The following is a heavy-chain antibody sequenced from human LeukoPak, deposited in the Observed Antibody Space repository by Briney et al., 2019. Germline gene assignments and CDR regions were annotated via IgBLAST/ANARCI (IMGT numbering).Heavy chain of an antibody. CDR3: AKKYSTGLDP. CDR1: GFIVSSNY. D-gene: IGHD1-26*01. Sequence: GGSLRLSCAASGFIVSSNYMSWVRQAPGKRLEWISVIYTGGSTYYADSVKGRFTISRDNSKNTLYLQMNSLRAEDTAVYYCAKKYSTGLDPWGQGTLVTVSS. J-gene: IGHJ5*02. V-gene: IGHV3-53*01. CDR2: IYTGGST.